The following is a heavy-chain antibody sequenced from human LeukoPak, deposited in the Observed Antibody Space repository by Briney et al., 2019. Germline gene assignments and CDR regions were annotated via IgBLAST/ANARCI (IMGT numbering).Heavy chain of an antibody. V-gene: IGHV5-51*01. J-gene: IGHJ4*02. D-gene: IGHD5-12*01. CDR3: ASSTYRRVDY. CDR2: YYPADSDT. CDR1: GYSFSTNW. Sequence: GESLKISCKASGYSFSTNWIAWVRQMPGKGLEWMGIYYPADSDTTYSPSFQGQVTISADKSISTAYLQWSSLKASDTAMYYCASSTYRRVDYWGQGTLVTVSS.